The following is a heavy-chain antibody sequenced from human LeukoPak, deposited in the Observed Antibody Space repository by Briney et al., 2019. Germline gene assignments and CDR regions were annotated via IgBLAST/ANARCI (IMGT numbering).Heavy chain of an antibody. D-gene: IGHD3-10*01. V-gene: IGHV3-23*01. Sequence: PGGSLRLSCAASGFTFSTYAMSWVRQAPRKGLEWVSAIGGSGDFTYYAEYVRGRFTISRDNSKKTLYLQMNSLRAEDTAVYYCAKADRGWGVITKDWGQGTPVTVSS. CDR1: GFTFSTYA. J-gene: IGHJ4*02. CDR3: AKADRGWGVITKD. CDR2: IGGSGDFT.